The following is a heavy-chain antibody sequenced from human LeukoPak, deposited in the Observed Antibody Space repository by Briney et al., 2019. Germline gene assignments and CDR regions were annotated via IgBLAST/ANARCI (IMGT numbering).Heavy chain of an antibody. D-gene: IGHD3-10*01. CDR3: VSKADVLLESLGAFDI. CDR2: IIPIFGTA. Sequence: ASVKVSCKASGGTFSSYAISWVRQAPGQGLEWMGGIIPIFGTANYAQKFQGRVTITTDESTSTAYMELSSLRSEDTAVYYCVSKADVLLESLGAFDIWGQGTMVTVSS. V-gene: IGHV1-69*05. CDR1: GGTFSSYA. J-gene: IGHJ3*02.